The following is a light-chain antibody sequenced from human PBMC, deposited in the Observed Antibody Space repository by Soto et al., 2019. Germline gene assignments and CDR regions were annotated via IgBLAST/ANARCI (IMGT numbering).Light chain of an antibody. CDR2: TAS. CDR1: QSISSH. CDR3: QQAYSFPVT. Sequence: MNQSPPSLPASAGDTFTITCWASQSISSHLNWYQQKPGRAPKLLIHTASTIQREVPSRFSVSGSGTDFTLTISSLQPEDFATYYCQQAYSFPVTFGLGTRLEIK. V-gene: IGKV1-39*01. J-gene: IGKJ5*01.